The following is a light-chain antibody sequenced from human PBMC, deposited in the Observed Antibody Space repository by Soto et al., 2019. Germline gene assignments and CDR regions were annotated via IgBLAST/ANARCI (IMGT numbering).Light chain of an antibody. Sequence: DIQMTQSPSTLSASVGDRVTITCRASQSISSWLAWYQQKPGKAPKLLIYKAFKLESGVPSSLSGSGSGTEVNLTISSLQPDEFATAYCQQYNSYSITFGQGTRLAI. J-gene: IGKJ5*01. CDR3: QQYNSYSIT. V-gene: IGKV1-5*03. CDR1: QSISSW. CDR2: KAF.